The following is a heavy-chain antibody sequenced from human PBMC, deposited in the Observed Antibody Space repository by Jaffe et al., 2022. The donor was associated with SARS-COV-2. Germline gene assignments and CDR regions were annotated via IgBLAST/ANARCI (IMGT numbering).Heavy chain of an antibody. D-gene: IGHD2-15*01. J-gene: IGHJ5*02. V-gene: IGHV4-39*01. Sequence: QLQLQESGPGLVKPSETLSLTCTVSGGSISSSSYYWGWIRQPPGKGLEWIGSIYYSGSTYYNPSLKSRVTISVDTSKNQFSLKLSSVTAADTAVYYCARASPYCSGGSCLGRRFDPWGQGTLVTVSS. CDR3: ARASPYCSGGSCLGRRFDP. CDR1: GGSISSSSYY. CDR2: IYYSGST.